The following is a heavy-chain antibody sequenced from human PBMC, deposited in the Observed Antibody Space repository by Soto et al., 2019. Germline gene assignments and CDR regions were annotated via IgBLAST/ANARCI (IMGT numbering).Heavy chain of an antibody. D-gene: IGHD2-2*01. V-gene: IGHV4-59*01. J-gene: IGHJ4*02. Sequence: KPSETLSLTCTVSGGSISCYYWSWIRQPPGKGLEWIGYIYYSGSTNYNPSLKSRVTISIDTSKNQFSLNLSSVTAADTAVYYCARSIVSAAAFDYWGQGTLVTVSS. CDR2: IYYSGST. CDR1: GGSISCYY. CDR3: ARSIVSAAAFDY.